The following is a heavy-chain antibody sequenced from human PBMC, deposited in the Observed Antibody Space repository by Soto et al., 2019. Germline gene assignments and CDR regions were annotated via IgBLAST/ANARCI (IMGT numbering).Heavy chain of an antibody. CDR2: IIPILGIA. D-gene: IGHD5-18*01. Sequence: QVQLVQSGAEMKKPGSSVKVSCKASGGTFSSYTISWVRQAPGQGLEWMGRIIPILGIAHYAQKFQGRVTITADKSTSTAYRELSSLRAEDTAVYYCPLLAMVREPGESMDVWGQGTTVTVSS. J-gene: IGHJ6*02. CDR3: PLLAMVREPGESMDV. V-gene: IGHV1-69*02. CDR1: GGTFSSYT.